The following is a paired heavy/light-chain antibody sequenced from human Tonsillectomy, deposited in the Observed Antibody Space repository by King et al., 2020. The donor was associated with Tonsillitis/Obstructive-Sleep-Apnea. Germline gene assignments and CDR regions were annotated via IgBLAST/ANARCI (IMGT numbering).Heavy chain of an antibody. V-gene: IGHV1-69*04. D-gene: IGHD3-10*01. CDR1: GGTFTSYA. J-gene: IGHJ5*02. Sequence: QVQLVQSGAEVKKPGSSVKVSCKASGGTFTSYAISWVRQAPGQGLEWMGRIAPIVDMAQYAQKLAQKFQGRVSITADTSTSTAYMELSSLRSEDTAVYYCAREGSGRGSWGYNWFDPWGQGTLVTVSS. CDR3: AREGSGRGSWGYNWFDP. CDR2: IAPIVDMA.
Light chain of an antibody. Sequence: QSVLTQPPSVSGAPGQRVTISCTGSSSNIGAGYDVHWYQQLPGTAPKLLIYGHINRPSGVPDRFSGSKSGTLVSLAITGLQAEDEADYYCQCYDISLSGWVFGGGTKVTVL. CDR1: SSNIGAGYD. J-gene: IGLJ3*02. CDR3: QCYDISLSGWV. CDR2: GHI. V-gene: IGLV1-40*01.